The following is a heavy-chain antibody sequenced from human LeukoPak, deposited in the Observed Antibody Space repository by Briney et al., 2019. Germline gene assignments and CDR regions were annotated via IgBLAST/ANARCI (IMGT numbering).Heavy chain of an antibody. J-gene: IGHJ4*02. V-gene: IGHV4-59*01. CDR3: AKTGSLFGRFLDH. Sequence: SETLSLTCTVFGDSMNNYYWNWIRQPPGKGLEWIDNIHHGANTIFPPYLWRRITIPIATSKKQLSLRSRSVTAADTAVYYCAKTGSLFGRFLDHWGQGALVIVSS. D-gene: IGHD3-10*02. CDR1: GDSMNNYY. CDR2: IHHGANT.